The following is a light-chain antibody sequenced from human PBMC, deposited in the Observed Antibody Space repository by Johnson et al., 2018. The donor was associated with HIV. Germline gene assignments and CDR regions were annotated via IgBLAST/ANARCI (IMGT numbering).Light chain of an antibody. V-gene: IGLV1-51*01. CDR2: DNN. Sequence: QSVLTQPPSVSAAPGQKVTISCSGSSSNIGNNYVSWYQQLPGTAPKLLIYDNNKRPSGIPDRFSGSKSGTSATLGITGLQTGDEADYYCGTWDSSLSPHDVVGTGTTIPFL. J-gene: IGLJ1*01. CDR3: GTWDSSLSPHDV. CDR1: SSNIGNNY.